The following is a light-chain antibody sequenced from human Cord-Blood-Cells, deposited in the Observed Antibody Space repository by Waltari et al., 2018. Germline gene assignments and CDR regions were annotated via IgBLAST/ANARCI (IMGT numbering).Light chain of an antibody. CDR3: QTWGTGIQGV. CDR1: SGHSSYA. V-gene: IGLV4-69*01. J-gene: IGLJ3*02. CDR2: LNSDGSH. Sequence: QLVLTQSPSASASLGASVKLTFTLSSGHSSYAIAWHHQQPEKGPRYLMKLNSDGSHSKGDGIPDRFSGSSSGAERYLTISSLQSEDEADYYCQTWGTGIQGVFGGGTKLTVL.